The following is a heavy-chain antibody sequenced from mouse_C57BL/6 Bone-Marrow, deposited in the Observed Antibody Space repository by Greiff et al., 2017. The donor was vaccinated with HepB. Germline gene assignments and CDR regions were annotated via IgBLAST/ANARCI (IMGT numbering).Heavy chain of an antibody. V-gene: IGHV1-55*01. CDR2: IYPGSGST. Sequence: QVQLKQPGAELVKPGASVKMSCKASGYTFTSYWITWVKQRPGQGLEWIGDIYPGSGSTNYNEKFKSKATLTVDTSSSTAYMQLSSLTSEDSAVYYCASAPSHYYGSSYDYFDYWGQGTTLTVSS. CDR1: GYTFTSYW. D-gene: IGHD1-1*01. CDR3: ASAPSHYYGSSYDYFDY. J-gene: IGHJ2*01.